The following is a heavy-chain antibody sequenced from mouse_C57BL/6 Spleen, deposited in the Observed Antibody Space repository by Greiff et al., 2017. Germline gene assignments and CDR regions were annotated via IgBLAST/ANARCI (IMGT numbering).Heavy chain of an antibody. Sequence: VQLQQSGAELVKPGASVKISCKASGYAFSSYWMNWVKQRPGKGLEWIGQIYPGDGDTNYNGKFKGKDTLTADKSSSTAYMQLSSLTSEDSAVYFCARHSNPYYYAMDYWGQGTSVTVSS. D-gene: IGHD2-5*01. J-gene: IGHJ4*01. CDR1: GYAFSSYW. CDR3: ARHSNPYYYAMDY. CDR2: IYPGDGDT. V-gene: IGHV1-80*01.